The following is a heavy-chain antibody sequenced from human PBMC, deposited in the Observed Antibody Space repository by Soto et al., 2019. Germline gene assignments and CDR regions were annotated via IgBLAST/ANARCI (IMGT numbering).Heavy chain of an antibody. J-gene: IGHJ4*02. CDR3: ARLGSSLNSSSWYMRKYYFDY. Sequence: SETLSLTCPVSGGSISSYYWSWIRQSPGKGLEWIGYIYYSGSTNYNPSLKSRVTISVDTSKNQFSLKLSSVTAADTAVYYCARLGSSLNSSSWYMRKYYFDYWGQGTLVTVSS. V-gene: IGHV4-59*08. CDR1: GGSISSYY. CDR2: IYYSGST. D-gene: IGHD6-13*01.